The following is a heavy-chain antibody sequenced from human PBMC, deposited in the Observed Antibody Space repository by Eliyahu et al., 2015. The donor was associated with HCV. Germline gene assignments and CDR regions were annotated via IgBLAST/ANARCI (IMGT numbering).Heavy chain of an antibody. CDR3: AKDATIGRNKRWYDDGMDV. J-gene: IGHJ6*02. CDR1: GFXFRNXA. CDR2: ISGSGDYV. V-gene: IGHV3-23*01. D-gene: IGHD5-12*01. Sequence: EVQLLESGGGLVQPGGSLRLSCAASGFXFRNXALGWVRQAPGKGLEWVSAISGSGDYVHYADSVKGRFTISRDISKNTLYLQMNSLRAEDTALYYCAKDATIGRNKRWYDDGMDVWGQGTAVTVSS.